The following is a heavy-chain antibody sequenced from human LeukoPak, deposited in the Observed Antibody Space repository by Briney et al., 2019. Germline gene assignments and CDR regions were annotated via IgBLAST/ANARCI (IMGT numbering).Heavy chain of an antibody. D-gene: IGHD3-9*01. V-gene: IGHV4-34*01. J-gene: IGHJ4*02. Sequence: SETLSLTCAVYGGSFSGYYWSWIRQPPGKGLEWIGEVNHSGSTNYNPSLKSRVTISVDTSKNQFSLKLSSVTAADTAVYHCARGRGTRYFDWLLQGFDYWGQGTLVTVSS. CDR1: GGSFSGYY. CDR2: VNHSGST. CDR3: ARGRGTRYFDWLLQGFDY.